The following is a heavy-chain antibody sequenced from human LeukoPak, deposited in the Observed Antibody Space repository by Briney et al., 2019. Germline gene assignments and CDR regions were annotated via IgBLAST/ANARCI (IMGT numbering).Heavy chain of an antibody. Sequence: PGGSLRLSCAASEFTFSSYWMHWVRQAPRKGLVWVSRIKGDGSSTTYADSVKGRFTISRDNAKNTLYLQMNSLTAEDTAVYYCARGAYCGGDCPLPNSLYWGRGTLVTVSS. D-gene: IGHD2-21*01. CDR1: EFTFSSYW. CDR2: IKGDGSST. CDR3: ARGAYCGGDCPLPNSLY. V-gene: IGHV3-74*01. J-gene: IGHJ4*02.